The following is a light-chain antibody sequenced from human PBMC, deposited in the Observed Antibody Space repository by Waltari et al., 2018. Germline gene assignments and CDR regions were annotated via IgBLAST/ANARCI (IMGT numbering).Light chain of an antibody. Sequence: DIQMTQAPSALSASVGDRVTLTCRASETIDSKFLSWYQQKPGKAPNLLIYAASSLQSGVPSTFSGSGSGTDFTLSISSLQPEDFATYYCQQSASTPFTFGGGTKVGIK. J-gene: IGKJ4*01. CDR2: AAS. CDR3: QQSASTPFT. V-gene: IGKV1-39*01. CDR1: ETIDSKF.